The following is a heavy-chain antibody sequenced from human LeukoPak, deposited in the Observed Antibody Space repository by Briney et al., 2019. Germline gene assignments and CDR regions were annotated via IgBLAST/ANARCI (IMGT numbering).Heavy chain of an antibody. V-gene: IGHV1-18*01. D-gene: IGHD3-3*01. J-gene: IGHJ4*02. Sequence: GASVKVSCKASGYTFTSYGISWVRQAPGQGLEWMGWISAYNGNTNYAQKLQGRVTMTTDTSTSTAHMELRSLRSDDTAVYYCARQTYYDFWSGYYEFDYWGQGTLVTVSS. CDR1: GYTFTSYG. CDR2: ISAYNGNT. CDR3: ARQTYYDFWSGYYEFDY.